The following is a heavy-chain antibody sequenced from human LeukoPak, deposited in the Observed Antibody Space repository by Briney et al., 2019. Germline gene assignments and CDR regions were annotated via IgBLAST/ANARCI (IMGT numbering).Heavy chain of an antibody. D-gene: IGHD3-16*01. V-gene: IGHV3-33*01. CDR1: GFTFSSYG. Sequence: GRSLRLSCAASGFTFSSYGMHWVRQAPGKGLEWVAVIWYDGSNKYYADSVKGRFTISRDNSKNTLYLQMNSLRAEDTAVYYCARDLSIGGAEFDPWGQGTLVTVSS. CDR3: ARDLSIGGAEFDP. CDR2: IWYDGSNK. J-gene: IGHJ5*02.